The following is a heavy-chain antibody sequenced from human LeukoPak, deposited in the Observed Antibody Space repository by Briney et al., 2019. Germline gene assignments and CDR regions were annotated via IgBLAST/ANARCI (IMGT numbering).Heavy chain of an antibody. V-gene: IGHV4-59*02. J-gene: IGHJ6*02. D-gene: IGHD3-16*01. CDR3: ARESYAYYGMDV. CDR2: IFYSGDT. Sequence: SETLSLICSVSGGSVRTYYWSWIRQPPGKGLEWIGYIFYSGDTNYNPSLKSRVTISVDTSKQQFSLYLTSVTAADTAVYYCARESYAYYGMDVWGQGTTVTVSS. CDR1: GGSVRTYY.